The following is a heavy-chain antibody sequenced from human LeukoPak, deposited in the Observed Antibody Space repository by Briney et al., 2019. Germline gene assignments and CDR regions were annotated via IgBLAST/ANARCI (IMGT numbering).Heavy chain of an antibody. D-gene: IGHD3-16*02. J-gene: IGHJ4*02. CDR3: ARGLYDYVWGSYRI. CDR2: IYYSGST. Sequence: SETLSLTCTVSGGSISSGYWSWIRQPPGKGLEWIGYIYYSGSTNYNPSLKSRVTISVDTSKNQFSLKLTSVTAADTAVYYCARGLYDYVWGSYRIWGQGTLVTVSS. CDR1: GGSISSGY. V-gene: IGHV4-59*01.